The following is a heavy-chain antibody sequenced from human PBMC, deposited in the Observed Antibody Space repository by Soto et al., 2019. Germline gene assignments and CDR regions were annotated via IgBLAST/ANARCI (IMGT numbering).Heavy chain of an antibody. CDR3: AREGQLGY. CDR2: ISGYNGNT. D-gene: IGHD6-6*01. V-gene: IGHV1-18*01. CDR1: GYTFSNYG. Sequence: QVQLVQSGAEVKKPGASVKVSCQASGYTFSNYGFSWVRQAPGQGLEWMGWISGYNGNTNYAEGFQGRVTMTKDTSTSTAYMELKSLRYDDTAVYYCAREGQLGYWGQGTPVTVSS. J-gene: IGHJ4*02.